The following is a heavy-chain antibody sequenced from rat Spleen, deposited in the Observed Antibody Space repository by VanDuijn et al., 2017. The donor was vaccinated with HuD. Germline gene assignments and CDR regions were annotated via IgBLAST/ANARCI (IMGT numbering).Heavy chain of an antibody. CDR2: NSTGGGNT. V-gene: IGHV5S14*01. CDR3: ATRADYGYTSGWFAY. Sequence: EVQLVESGGGLVQPGRSLKLSCAASGFTFSNYGMAWVRQTPTKGLEWVASNSTGGGNTYYRDSVKGRFTISRDNAKNTQYLQMDSLRSEDTATYYCATRADYGYTSGWFAYWGQGTLVTVSS. J-gene: IGHJ3*01. D-gene: IGHD1-9*01. CDR1: GFTFSNYG.